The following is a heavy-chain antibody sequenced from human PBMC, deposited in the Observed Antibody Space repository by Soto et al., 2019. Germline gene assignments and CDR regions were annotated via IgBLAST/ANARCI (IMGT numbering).Heavy chain of an antibody. CDR1: GFTFSSYA. CDR2: ISGSGGST. D-gene: IGHD3-3*01. CDR3: AKTTYYDFWSGYDY. Sequence: GGSLRLSCAASGFTFSSYAMSWVRQAPGKGLEWVSGISGSGGSTSYADSVKGRFTISRDNSKNTLSLQMNSLRAEDTAVYYCAKTTYYDFWSGYDYWGQGTLVTVSS. J-gene: IGHJ4*02. V-gene: IGHV3-23*01.